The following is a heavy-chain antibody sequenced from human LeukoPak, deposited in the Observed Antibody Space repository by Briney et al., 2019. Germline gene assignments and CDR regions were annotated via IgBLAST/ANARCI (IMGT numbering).Heavy chain of an antibody. CDR1: GGTFSSYA. CDR3: ARDRDSGYDWDAFDI. CDR2: IIPIFGTA. Sequence: SVKVSCKASGGTFSSYAISWVRQAPGQGLEWMGRIIPIFGTANYAQKFQGRVTTTTDESTSTAYMELSSLRSEDTAVYYCARDRDSGYDWDAFDIWGQGTMVTVSP. D-gene: IGHD5-12*01. V-gene: IGHV1-69*05. J-gene: IGHJ3*02.